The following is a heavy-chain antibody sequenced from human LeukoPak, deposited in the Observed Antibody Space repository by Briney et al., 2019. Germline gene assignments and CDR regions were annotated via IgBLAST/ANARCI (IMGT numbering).Heavy chain of an antibody. D-gene: IGHD3-10*01. J-gene: IGHJ4*02. CDR2: INHSGST. CDR1: GASFSGYY. Sequence: SETLSLTCAVHGASFSGYYWSWIRQPPGKGLEWIGEINHSGSTNYNPSLKSRVTISVDTSKNQFSLKLSSVTAADTAVYYCARVKTMVRGVLDYWGQGTLVTVSS. CDR3: ARVKTMVRGVLDY. V-gene: IGHV4-34*01.